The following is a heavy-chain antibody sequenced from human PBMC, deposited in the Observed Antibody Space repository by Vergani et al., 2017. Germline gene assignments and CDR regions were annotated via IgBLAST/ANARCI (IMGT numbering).Heavy chain of an antibody. J-gene: IGHJ4*02. CDR3: ARGYCSSTSCSFRY. Sequence: QVQLQESGPGLVKPSETLSLTCIVSGGSISSYYWSWIRQPPGKGLDWIGYIYYTGSTNYNPSLKSRVTISVDTSKNQFSLKLSSVTAADTAVYYCARGYCSSTSCSFRYWGQGTLVTVSS. CDR1: GGSISSYY. V-gene: IGHV4-59*12. D-gene: IGHD2-2*01. CDR2: IYYTGST.